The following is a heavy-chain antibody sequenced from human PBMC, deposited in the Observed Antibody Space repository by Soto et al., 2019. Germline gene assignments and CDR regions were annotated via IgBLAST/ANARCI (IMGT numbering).Heavy chain of an antibody. V-gene: IGHV3-23*01. Sequence: GGSLRLSCAASGFTFSSYAMSWVRQAPGKGLEWVSAISGSGGSTYYADSVKGRFTISRDNSKNTLYLQMNSLRAEDTAVYYSARYYYGSGSRYYGMDVWGQGTTVTVSS. CDR3: ARYYYGSGSRYYGMDV. CDR2: ISGSGGST. J-gene: IGHJ6*02. D-gene: IGHD3-10*01. CDR1: GFTFSSYA.